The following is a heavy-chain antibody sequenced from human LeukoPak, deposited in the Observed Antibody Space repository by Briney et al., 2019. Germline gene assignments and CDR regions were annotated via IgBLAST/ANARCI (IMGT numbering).Heavy chain of an antibody. D-gene: IGHD3-22*01. CDR2: ISSSNSYI. V-gene: IGHV3-21*01. Sequence: GGSLRLSCAASGFTFSSYSMNWVRQAPGKGLEWVSSISSSNSYIYYADSVKGRFTISRDNAKNSLYLQMNSLRAEDTAVYYCARDHAGYYYDSSGSMGAFDIWGQGTMVTVSS. CDR1: GFTFSSYS. J-gene: IGHJ3*02. CDR3: ARDHAGYYYDSSGSMGAFDI.